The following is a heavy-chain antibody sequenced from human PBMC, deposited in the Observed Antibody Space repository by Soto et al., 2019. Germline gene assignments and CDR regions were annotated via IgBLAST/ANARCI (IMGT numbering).Heavy chain of an antibody. CDR3: APYGSGIYYISRDQY. J-gene: IGHJ4*02. D-gene: IGHD3-10*01. V-gene: IGHV4-34*01. CDR1: GGSFSGYC. Sequence: QVQLQQWGAGLLKPSETLSLTCAVYGGSFSGYCWSWIRQPPGKGLEWIGEIDHNGHTHYNPSLKSRGTLSVDKSKNQFALRLSSMTAADTSIYYCAPYGSGIYYISRDQYWGQGTLVTVSS. CDR2: IDHNGHT.